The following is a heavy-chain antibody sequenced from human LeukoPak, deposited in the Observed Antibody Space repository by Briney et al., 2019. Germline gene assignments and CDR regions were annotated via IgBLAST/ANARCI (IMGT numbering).Heavy chain of an antibody. V-gene: IGHV4-4*09. D-gene: IGHD5-18*01. J-gene: IGHJ6*03. CDR3: ARVGYSYGYGDYYYYMDV. CDR1: GGSLCSYY. Sequence: SETPSLTSTVSGGSLCSYYWSWIRQPPGEGLEWIGYIYTSGSTNYNPSLKSRVTISVDTSKNQFSLKLSSVTAADTAVYYCARVGYSYGYGDYYYYMDVWGKGTTVTVSS. CDR2: IYTSGST.